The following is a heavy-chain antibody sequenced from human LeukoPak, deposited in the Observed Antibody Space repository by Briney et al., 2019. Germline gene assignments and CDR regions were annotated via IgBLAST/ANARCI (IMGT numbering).Heavy chain of an antibody. V-gene: IGHV3-7*01. CDR1: GFIFGSYW. CDR3: GRARSEDGGDF. CDR2: IKPDGSDK. D-gene: IGHD2-15*01. Sequence: GGSLRLSCAASGFIFGSYWMGWVRQAPGKGLEWVANIKPDGSDKYYVDSVKGRFTVSRDNPKNSLYLQRNSLRAEDTAVYYCGRARSEDGGDFWGQGTLVTVSS. J-gene: IGHJ4*02.